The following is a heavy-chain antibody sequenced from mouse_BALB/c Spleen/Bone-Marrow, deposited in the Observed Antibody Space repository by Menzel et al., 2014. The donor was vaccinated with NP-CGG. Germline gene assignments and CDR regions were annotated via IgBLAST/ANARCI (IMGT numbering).Heavy chain of an antibody. D-gene: IGHD4-1*01. CDR1: GYSFTSYW. Sequence: QVQLKESWGELGRPGGSVKLSCKASGYSFTSYWMNLGEPRPGQSLEWTGMIHPSDSETRLNQKFKDKATLTVDKSSSTAYMQLSSPTSEDSAVYYCARRERTGMNYWGQGTTLTVSS. CDR3: ARRERTGMNY. V-gene: IGHV1-61*01. J-gene: IGHJ2*01. CDR2: IHPSDSET.